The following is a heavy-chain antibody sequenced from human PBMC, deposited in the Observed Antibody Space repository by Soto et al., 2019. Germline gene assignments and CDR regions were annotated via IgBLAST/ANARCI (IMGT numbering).Heavy chain of an antibody. V-gene: IGHV1-46*01. J-gene: IGHJ5*02. D-gene: IGHD3-10*02. CDR1: ADTFTSYY. CDR3: ARASAGVFGNIRECSNWLAP. CDR2: INPNGGST. Sequence: GASVKVSCKAPADTFTSYYIHWVRQAHGHGLAWMGIINPNGGSTRFARNFKGRITMTKDTSPSTIYMELRCLRPADTAICSCARASAGVFGNIRECSNWLAPCGQVSRVTVSS.